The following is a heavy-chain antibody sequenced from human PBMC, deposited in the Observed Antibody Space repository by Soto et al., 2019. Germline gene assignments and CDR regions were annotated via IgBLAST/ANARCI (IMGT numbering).Heavy chain of an antibody. CDR1: GGSFRGYY. J-gene: IGHJ6*02. CDR2: IDHRGST. Sequence: QVQLQQWGAGLLKPSETLSLTCAVYGGSFRGYYWSWIRQPPGKGLEWIGEIDHRGSTNYNPSLKSRLTISVDTSKNQFSLKLSSVTAADTAVYYCARDKTEVTTFVYYYYGMDVWGQGTTVTVSS. V-gene: IGHV4-34*01. CDR3: ARDKTEVTTFVYYYYGMDV. D-gene: IGHD3-16*01.